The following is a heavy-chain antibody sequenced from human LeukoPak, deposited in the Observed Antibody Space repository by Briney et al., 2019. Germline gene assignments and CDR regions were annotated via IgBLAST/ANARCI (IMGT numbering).Heavy chain of an antibody. Sequence: ASVKVSCKASGYTFTSYGISWVRQAPGQGLEWMGWISAYNGNTNYAQKLQGRVTMTTDTSTSTAYMELRSLRSDDTAVYYCARYGSGSYYNVFLIDYWGQETLVTVSS. D-gene: IGHD3-10*01. CDR3: ARYGSGSYYNVFLIDY. V-gene: IGHV1-18*01. CDR1: GYTFTSYG. CDR2: ISAYNGNT. J-gene: IGHJ4*02.